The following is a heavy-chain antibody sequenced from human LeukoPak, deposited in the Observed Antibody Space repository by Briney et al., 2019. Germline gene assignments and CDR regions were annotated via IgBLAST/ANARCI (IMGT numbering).Heavy chain of an antibody. J-gene: IGHJ4*02. Sequence: SETLSLTCTVSGGSIRSSSYYWGWMRQPPGKGLEWIRSIYYSGSTYYNASLKSRGTISVDTSKNQFSLKLNSVTAADTAVYFCARQVVAVAGTGYFDYWGQGTLVTVSS. D-gene: IGHD6-19*01. V-gene: IGHV4-39*01. CDR1: GGSIRSSSYY. CDR2: IYYSGST. CDR3: ARQVVAVAGTGYFDY.